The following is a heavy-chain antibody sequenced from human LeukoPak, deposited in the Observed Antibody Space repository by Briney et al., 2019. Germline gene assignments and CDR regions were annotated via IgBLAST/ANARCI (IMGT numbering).Heavy chain of an antibody. Sequence: SSVKVSCKASVGTFSSYSLSWVRPAPGQGLAWMGGIIPIFGTANYAQKFQGRVTITTDESTSTAYMELSSLRSEDTAVYYCARVAGYCSSTSCLGWSDPWGQGTLVTVSS. CDR2: IIPIFGTA. D-gene: IGHD2-2*01. J-gene: IGHJ5*02. CDR1: VGTFSSYS. V-gene: IGHV1-69*05. CDR3: ARVAGYCSSTSCLGWSDP.